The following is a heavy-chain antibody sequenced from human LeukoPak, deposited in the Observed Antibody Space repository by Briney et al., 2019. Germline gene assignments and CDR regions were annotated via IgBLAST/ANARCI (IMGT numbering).Heavy chain of an antibody. V-gene: IGHV3-21*01. Sequence: GWSLRLSCAASGFTFSSHSMNWVRQAPGKGLEWGSVITSSSDYIYYADSLKGRFTASRDNAKNSLYLQVNSLRAEDTAVYYCVRESVYYDSSGYYNVLDYWGQGTLVTVSS. J-gene: IGHJ4*02. CDR2: ITSSSDYI. CDR1: GFTFSSHS. CDR3: VRESVYYDSSGYYNVLDY. D-gene: IGHD3-22*01.